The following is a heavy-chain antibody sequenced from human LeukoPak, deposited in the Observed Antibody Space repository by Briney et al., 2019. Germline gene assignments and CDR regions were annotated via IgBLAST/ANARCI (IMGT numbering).Heavy chain of an antibody. V-gene: IGHV1-69*05. CDR3: VRDGEGLAISVNYWFDL. Sequence: GSSVKVSCKASGGSFNRYAISWVRQAPGQGLEWMGGIIPIFGTANYAQKFRGRVTMTRDTFTSTAYMELRSLTSEDTAVYYCVRDGEGLAISVNYWFDLWGQGTLVTVSS. D-gene: IGHD3-10*01. J-gene: IGHJ5*02. CDR1: GGSFNRYA. CDR2: IIPIFGTA.